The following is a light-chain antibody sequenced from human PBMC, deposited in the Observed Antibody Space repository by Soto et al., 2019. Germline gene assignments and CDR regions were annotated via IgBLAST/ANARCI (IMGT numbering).Light chain of an antibody. CDR1: SSDVGVYNY. CDR2: DVK. Sequence: QSALTQPRSVSGSPGQSVTISCTGASSDVGVYNYVSWYQQHPGKAPKLMIYDVKKRPSGVPDRFSGSKSGNTASLTISGLQTEDEADYYCCSYAGSYTYVFGTGTQLTVL. CDR3: CSYAGSYTYV. V-gene: IGLV2-11*01. J-gene: IGLJ1*01.